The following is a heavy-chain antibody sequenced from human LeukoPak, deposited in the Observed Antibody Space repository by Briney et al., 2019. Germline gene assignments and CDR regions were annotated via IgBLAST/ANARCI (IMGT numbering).Heavy chain of an antibody. D-gene: IGHD1-14*01. CDR3: ARVWRKGPDAFDI. CDR2: IYTSGST. V-gene: IGHV4-59*10. J-gene: IGHJ3*02. Sequence: SETLSLTCAVYGGSFSGYYWSWIRQPAGKGLEWIGRIYTSGSTNYNPSLKSRVTMSVDTSKNQFSLKLSSVTAADTAVYYCARVWRKGPDAFDIWGQGTMVTVSS. CDR1: GGSFSGYY.